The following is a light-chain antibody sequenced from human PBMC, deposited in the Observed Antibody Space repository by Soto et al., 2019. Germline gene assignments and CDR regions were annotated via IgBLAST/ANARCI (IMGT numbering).Light chain of an antibody. Sequence: QSALTQPASVSGSPGQSITISCTGTTNDVGDYNYVAWYQQHSGKVPRLMIYEVSNRPSGVSNRFSGSKSGNTASLTISGLQAEDEADYYCSSYSSSITVLFGGGTKLTVL. CDR1: TNDVGDYNY. CDR3: SSYSSSITVL. V-gene: IGLV2-14*01. CDR2: EVS. J-gene: IGLJ2*01.